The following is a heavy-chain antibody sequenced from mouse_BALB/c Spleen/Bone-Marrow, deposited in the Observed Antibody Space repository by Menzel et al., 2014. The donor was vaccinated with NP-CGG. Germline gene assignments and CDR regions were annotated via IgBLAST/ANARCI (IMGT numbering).Heavy chain of an antibody. CDR3: SRLGYYGGFAY. CDR1: GFDFSRYW. D-gene: IGHD2-3*01. CDR2: INPDSSTI. J-gene: IGHJ3*01. Sequence: EVQLLESGGGLVHPGGSLKLSCAASGFDFSRYWMGWVRQAPGKGLEWIGEINPDSSTINYTPSLKDKFIISRDNAKNTLYLQMSKVRSEDTALYYCSRLGYYGGFAYWGQGSLVTVSA. V-gene: IGHV4-1*02.